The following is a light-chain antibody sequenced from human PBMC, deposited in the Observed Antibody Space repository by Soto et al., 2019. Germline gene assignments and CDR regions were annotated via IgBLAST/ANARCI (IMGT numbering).Light chain of an antibody. CDR1: QSVSTNN. V-gene: IGKV3-20*01. J-gene: IGKJ1*01. CDR3: QQYGSSPT. Sequence: EIVMTQSPGTLSVSPGERAALSCRASQSVSTNNLAWYQQRPGQAPRLLIYGASSRATGIPDRFRGSGSGTDFTLTISRLEPEDFAVYSCQQYGSSPTFGQGTKV. CDR2: GAS.